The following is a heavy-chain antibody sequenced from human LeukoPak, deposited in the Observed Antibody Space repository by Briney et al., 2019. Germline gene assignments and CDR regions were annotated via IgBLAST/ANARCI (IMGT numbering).Heavy chain of an antibody. J-gene: IGHJ3*02. D-gene: IGHD3-9*01. CDR1: GVSFSGYY. CDR2: INHSGST. V-gene: IGHV4-34*01. CDR3: ARQNTLTAYGYDI. Sequence: SETLSLTCAVYGVSFSGYYWSWIRQPPGKGLEWIGEINHSGSTNYNPSLKSRVTISVDTSKNQFSLKLSSVTAADTAVYYCARQNTLTAYGYDIWGQGTMVTVSS.